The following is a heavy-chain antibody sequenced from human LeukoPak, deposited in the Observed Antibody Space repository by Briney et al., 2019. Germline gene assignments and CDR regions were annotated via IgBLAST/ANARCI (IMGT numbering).Heavy chain of an antibody. V-gene: IGHV5-51*01. CDR2: IYPGDSDS. Sequence: GESLKISCKGSGYTFTTYWIAWVRQMPGNGLEWMGIIYPGDSDSRYSPSFQGQVTISADKSISTAYLQWSSLKASDTAMYYCARHGYGYFDYWDQGTLVTVSS. J-gene: IGHJ4*02. CDR3: ARHGYGYFDY. CDR1: GYTFTTYW. D-gene: IGHD5-18*01.